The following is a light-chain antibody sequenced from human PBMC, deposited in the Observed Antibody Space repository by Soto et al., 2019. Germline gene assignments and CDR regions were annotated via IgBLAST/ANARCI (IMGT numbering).Light chain of an antibody. J-gene: IGKJ1*01. CDR1: QSIGSSY. V-gene: IGKV3-20*01. CDR2: GAS. CDR3: QQYGSLPRT. Sequence: EIVLTQSPGTLSLSPGERATLSCRASQSIGSSYLAWYQQKPGQAPRLLIYGASNRATGIPDRFSGSGSGTDFSLTITRLEPEDFAVYYCQQYGSLPRTFGQGTQVDIK.